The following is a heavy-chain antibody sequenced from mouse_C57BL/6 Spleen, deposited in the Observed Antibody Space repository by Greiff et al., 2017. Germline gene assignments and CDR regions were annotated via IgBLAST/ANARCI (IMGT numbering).Heavy chain of an antibody. Sequence: QVQLQQSGAELVKPGASVKMSCKASGYTFTSYWITWVKQRHGQGLEWIGDIYPGSGSTNYNEKFKSKATLTVDTSSSTAYMQRRSLTSEDSAVYYCARSYWNYGSSYDYVDYWGQGTTLTVSS. J-gene: IGHJ2*01. CDR1: GYTFTSYW. CDR3: ARSYWNYGSSYDYVDY. D-gene: IGHD1-1*01. V-gene: IGHV1-55*01. CDR2: IYPGSGST.